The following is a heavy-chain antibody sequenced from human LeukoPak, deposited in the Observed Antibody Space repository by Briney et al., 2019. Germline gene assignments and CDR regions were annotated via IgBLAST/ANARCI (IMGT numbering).Heavy chain of an antibody. V-gene: IGHV1-3*03. CDR3: ARDAGYSGYYYMDV. CDR2: INAGNGNT. Sequence: ASVKVSCKASGYTFTSYAMHWVRQAPGQRLEWMGWINAGNGNTKYSQEFQGRVTITRDTSASTAYMELSSLRSEDMAVYYCARDAGYSGYYYMDVWGKGTTVTVSS. J-gene: IGHJ6*03. D-gene: IGHD1-26*01. CDR1: GYTFTSYA.